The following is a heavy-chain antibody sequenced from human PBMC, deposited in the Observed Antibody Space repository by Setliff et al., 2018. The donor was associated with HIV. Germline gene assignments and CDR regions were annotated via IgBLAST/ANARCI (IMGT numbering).Heavy chain of an antibody. Sequence: SETLSLTCAVSGGSINSDNYWGWIRQAPGKGLEWIGSIYYSGTTYYNPSLRGRVTISVDRSRSQFSLTLNSVTAADTATYYCASRGIVVVTMSMPDEFFVHWGHGTLVTSPQ. J-gene: IGHJ1*01. CDR2: IYYSGTT. CDR3: ASRGIVVVTMSMPDEFFVH. D-gene: IGHD2-21*02. V-gene: IGHV4-39*01. CDR1: GGSINSDNY.